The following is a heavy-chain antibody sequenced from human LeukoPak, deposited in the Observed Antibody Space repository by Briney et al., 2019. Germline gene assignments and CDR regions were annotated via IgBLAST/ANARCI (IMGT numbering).Heavy chain of an antibody. V-gene: IGHV1-8*01. Sequence: GASVKVSCKASGYIFTSYDINWVRQATGQGLEWMGWMNPNSGNRGYGQKFQGRVTMTRNTAITTAYMELSSLGSEETAVYYCARINVEMATIADYWGQGTMVTVST. CDR3: ARINVEMATIADY. CDR1: GYIFTSYD. D-gene: IGHD5-24*01. CDR2: MNPNSGNR. J-gene: IGHJ4*02.